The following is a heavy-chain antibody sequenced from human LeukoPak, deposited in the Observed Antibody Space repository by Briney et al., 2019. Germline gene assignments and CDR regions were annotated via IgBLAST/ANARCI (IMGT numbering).Heavy chain of an antibody. Sequence: GGSLRLSCAASGFTFSSYAMSWVRQAPGKGLEWVSAISGSGGSTYYADSVKGRFTISRDNSKNTLYLQMNSLRAEDTAVYYCAKDWSGEIFGVVIIGGYYFDYWGQGPLVTVSS. CDR1: GFTFSSYA. D-gene: IGHD3-3*01. V-gene: IGHV3-23*01. CDR3: AKDWSGEIFGVVIIGGYYFDY. J-gene: IGHJ4*02. CDR2: ISGSGGST.